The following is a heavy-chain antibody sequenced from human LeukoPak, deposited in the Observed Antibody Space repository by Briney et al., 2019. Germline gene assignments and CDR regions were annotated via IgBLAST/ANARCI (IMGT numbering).Heavy chain of an antibody. J-gene: IGHJ3*01. Sequence: GGSLRLSCAASGFTVSTNYMTWVRQAPGKGLEWVSVIYSGGNTYYADSVKGRFTISRDNSKNTLYLQMNSLRADDTAVYYCARARPGIAVAGTRYEHAFDFWGQGTMVTVSS. CDR1: GFTVSTNY. V-gene: IGHV3-53*01. D-gene: IGHD6-19*01. CDR2: IYSGGNT. CDR3: ARARPGIAVAGTRYEHAFDF.